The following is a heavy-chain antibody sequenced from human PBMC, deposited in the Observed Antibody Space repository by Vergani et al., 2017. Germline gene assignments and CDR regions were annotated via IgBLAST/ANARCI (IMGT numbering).Heavy chain of an antibody. V-gene: IGHV3-30*01. D-gene: IGHD6-19*01. CDR1: GFTFSSYA. CDR2: ISYDGSNK. Sequence: QVQLVESGGGVVQPGRSLRLSCAASGFTFSSYAMHWVRQAPGKGLEWVAVISYDGSNKYYADSVKGRFTISRDNSKNTLYLQMNSLRAEDTAVYYCARDHAVWTFAVAGTEKYFDYWGQGTLVTVSS. J-gene: IGHJ4*02. CDR3: ARDHAVWTFAVAGTEKYFDY.